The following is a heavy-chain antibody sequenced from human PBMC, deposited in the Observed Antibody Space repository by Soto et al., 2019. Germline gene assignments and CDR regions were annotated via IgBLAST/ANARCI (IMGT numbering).Heavy chain of an antibody. CDR3: ATTYCSGGSCHLAGFDP. Sequence: QVQLVQSGAEVKKPGSSVKVSCKASGGTFSSYTISWVRQAPGQGLEWMGRIIPILGIANYAQKFQGRVTITADKSTSTAYMELSSLRSEDTAVYYCATTYCSGGSCHLAGFDPWGQGTLVTVSS. V-gene: IGHV1-69*02. CDR2: IIPILGIA. J-gene: IGHJ5*02. CDR1: GGTFSSYT. D-gene: IGHD2-15*01.